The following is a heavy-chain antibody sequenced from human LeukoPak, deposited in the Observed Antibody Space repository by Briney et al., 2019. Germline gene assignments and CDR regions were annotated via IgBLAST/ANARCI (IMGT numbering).Heavy chain of an antibody. J-gene: IGHJ3*02. Sequence: GGSLRLSCAASGFTFSSYWMSWVRQAPGKGLEWVANIKQDGSEKYYVDSVKGRFTISRDNAKNSLYLQMNSLRAEDTAVYYCARDRYSNYGMNAFDIWGRGTMVTVSS. CDR2: IKQDGSEK. D-gene: IGHD4-11*01. CDR3: ARDRYSNYGMNAFDI. V-gene: IGHV3-7*01. CDR1: GFTFSSYW.